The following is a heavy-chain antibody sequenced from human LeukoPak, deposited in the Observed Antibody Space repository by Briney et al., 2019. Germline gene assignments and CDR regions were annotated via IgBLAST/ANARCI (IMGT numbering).Heavy chain of an antibody. V-gene: IGHV3-33*01. Sequence: GRSLRLSCAASGFTFSSYGMHWVRQAPGKGLEWVAVIWYDGGNKYYADSVKGRFTISRDNSKNTLYLQMNSPRAEDTAVYYCARDVTVTTLLDAFDIWGQGTMVTVSS. CDR2: IWYDGGNK. CDR1: GFTFSSYG. D-gene: IGHD4-17*01. CDR3: ARDVTVTTLLDAFDI. J-gene: IGHJ3*02.